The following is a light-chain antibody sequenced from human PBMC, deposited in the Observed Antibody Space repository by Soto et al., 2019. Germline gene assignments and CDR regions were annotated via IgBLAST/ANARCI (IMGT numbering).Light chain of an antibody. CDR1: QSVSSY. J-gene: IGKJ5*01. V-gene: IGKV3-11*01. Sequence: EIVLTHSPSTLSLSPLERATLSCMSSQSVSSYLAWYQQKPGQAPRLLISDASNRATGIPVRFSGSGFGTDFTLTISSLEAEDSAVYYCQQRSNWPSITFGQGTRLEIK. CDR2: DAS. CDR3: QQRSNWPSIT.